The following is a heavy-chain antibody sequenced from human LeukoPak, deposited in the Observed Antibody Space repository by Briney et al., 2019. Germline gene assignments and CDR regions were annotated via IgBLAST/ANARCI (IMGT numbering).Heavy chain of an antibody. D-gene: IGHD6-19*01. J-gene: IGHJ4*02. V-gene: IGHV3-73*01. CDR3: TTYRSGHY. CDR2: ITTKPSNYVT. CDR1: GFIFSGSD. Sequence: GGSLRLSCAASGFIFSGSDIHWVRQASGKGLEWVGRITTKPSNYVTAYAASVKGRFTISRDDSENTAYLQMSSLKTEDTAVYFCTTYRSGHYWGQGTLVTVSS.